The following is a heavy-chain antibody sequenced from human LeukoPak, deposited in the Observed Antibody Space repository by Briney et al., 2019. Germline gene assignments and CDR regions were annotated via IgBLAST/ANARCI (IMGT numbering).Heavy chain of an antibody. D-gene: IGHD1-26*01. CDR3: ARAGDSGSYFRLFDY. J-gene: IGHJ4*02. V-gene: IGHV4-61*08. Sequence: PSQTLSLTCGVSGGSISSGGFSWNWIRQPPGKGLEWIGYIYNSGSTNYNPSLKSRVTMSVDTSKNQFSLILNSVTAADTAVYYCARAGDSGSYFRLFDYWGQGTLVTVSS. CDR1: GGSISSGGFS. CDR2: IYNSGST.